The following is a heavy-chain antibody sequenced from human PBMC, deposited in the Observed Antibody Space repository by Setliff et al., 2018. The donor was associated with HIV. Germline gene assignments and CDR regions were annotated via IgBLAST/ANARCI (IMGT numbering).Heavy chain of an antibody. CDR1: GGSISSYY. CDR3: ARHHPRSDDAFDI. CDR2: IYYTGNT. J-gene: IGHJ3*02. Sequence: SETLSLTCTVSGGSISSYYWSWIRQSPGKGLEWIGYIYYTGNTNYNPSLKSRVTISVDTSKNQFSLKMTSVTAADTAVYYCARHHPRSDDAFDIWGQGTRVTVSS. D-gene: IGHD6-19*01. V-gene: IGHV4-59*08.